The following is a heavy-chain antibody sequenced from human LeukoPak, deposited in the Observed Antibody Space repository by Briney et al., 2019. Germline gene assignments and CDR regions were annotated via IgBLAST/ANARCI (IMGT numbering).Heavy chain of an antibody. CDR3: ARDAEYQLPYNWFDP. J-gene: IGHJ5*02. V-gene: IGHV3-48*03. CDR1: GFTISTYE. D-gene: IGHD2-2*01. CDR2: IRSSGSSI. Sequence: PGGSLRLSCVGSGFTISTYEMNWVRQAPGKGLQWVSHIRSSGSSIYYADSVKGRFTISRDNAKNSLYLQMNSLRAEDTAVYYCARDAEYQLPYNWFDPWGQGTLVTVSS.